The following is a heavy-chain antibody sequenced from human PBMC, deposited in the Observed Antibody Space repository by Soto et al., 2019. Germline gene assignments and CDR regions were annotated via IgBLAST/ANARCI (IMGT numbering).Heavy chain of an antibody. D-gene: IGHD3-10*01. V-gene: IGHV3-66*01. CDR2: IYSGGST. Sequence: EVQLVESGGGLVQPGGSLRLSCAASGFTVSSNYMSWVRQAPGKGLEGVSIIYSGGSTYYADSVKGRFTISRDNSKNTLYLQLNSLRAEDTAVYYCARDYGSGSSFPSYYYYMDVWGKGTTVTVSS. J-gene: IGHJ6*03. CDR1: GFTVSSNY. CDR3: ARDYGSGSSFPSYYYYMDV.